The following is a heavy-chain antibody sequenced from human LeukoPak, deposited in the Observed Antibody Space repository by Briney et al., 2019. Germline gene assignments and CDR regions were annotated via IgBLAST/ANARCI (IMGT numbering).Heavy chain of an antibody. D-gene: IGHD3-22*01. CDR3: ARANSFDSSGYYFDY. CDR2: IRSKTYRGTT. Sequence: GSLRLSCTASGFTFGNYALSWFRQAPGKGLEWVAFIRSKTYRGTTEYAASVKGRFTISRDNSKSIAYLQMNSLKTEDTAVYYCARANSFDSSGYYFDYWGQGTLVTVSS. J-gene: IGHJ4*02. V-gene: IGHV3-49*03. CDR1: GFTFGNYA.